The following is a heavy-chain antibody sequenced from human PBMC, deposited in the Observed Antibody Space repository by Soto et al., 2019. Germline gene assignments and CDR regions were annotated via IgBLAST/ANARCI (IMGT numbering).Heavy chain of an antibody. V-gene: IGHV3-21*01. CDR3: AREGGYYGILSGYCDAFDI. D-gene: IGHD3-9*01. J-gene: IGHJ3*02. CDR2: ISGSSSYI. Sequence: EVQLVESGGGLVKPGGSLRLSCAASGFTFSRYRVNWVRQAPGKGLEGVSSISGSSSYIHYADAVKGRFTISRDNAKHSLDLHMNSLRGADSAVYFCAREGGYYGILSGYCDAFDIWGQGTMVTVSS. CDR1: GFTFSRYR.